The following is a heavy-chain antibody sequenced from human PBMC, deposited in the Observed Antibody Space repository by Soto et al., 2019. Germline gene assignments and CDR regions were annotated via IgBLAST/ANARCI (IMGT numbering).Heavy chain of an antibody. CDR3: AKGPRYYFDY. J-gene: IGHJ4*02. CDR2: ISGGAGTT. Sequence: GGSLRLSCVASGFTFSSYVMNWVRQAPGKGLEWVSGISGGAGTTYYADSVKGRFTISRDSSKNTLYLQMNSLRADDTAVYYCAKGPRYYFDYWGQGTLVTGSS. V-gene: IGHV3-23*01. CDR1: GFTFSSYV.